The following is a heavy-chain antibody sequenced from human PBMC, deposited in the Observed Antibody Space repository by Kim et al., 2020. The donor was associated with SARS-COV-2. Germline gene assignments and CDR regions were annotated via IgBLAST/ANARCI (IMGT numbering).Heavy chain of an antibody. Sequence: GGSLRLSCAVSGFTFSTFYMTWVRQPPGKGLEWVATISRDGREKFYVDSVEGRFTISRDNAKNSLKLQMDSLRVEDTAVYYCATIQWHRMDVWGQGTTVTVSS. CDR1: GFTFSTFY. CDR2: ISRDGREK. V-gene: IGHV3-7*01. CDR3: ATIQWHRMDV. D-gene: IGHD1-1*01. J-gene: IGHJ6*02.